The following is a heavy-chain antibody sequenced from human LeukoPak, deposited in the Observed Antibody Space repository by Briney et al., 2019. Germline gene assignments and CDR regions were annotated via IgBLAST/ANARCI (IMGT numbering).Heavy chain of an antibody. CDR1: KFSFSSYW. CDR2: INSDGSRT. D-gene: IGHD2-8*02. V-gene: IGHV3-74*01. Sequence: GGSLRLSCAASKFSFSSYWMHWVRQAPGKGLVWVSRINSDGSRTNYADSVKGRFTISRDNAKNTLYLQMSSLRAEDTAVYYCSRVLTGSWDWFDPWGQGTLVTVSS. J-gene: IGHJ5*02. CDR3: SRVLTGSWDWFDP.